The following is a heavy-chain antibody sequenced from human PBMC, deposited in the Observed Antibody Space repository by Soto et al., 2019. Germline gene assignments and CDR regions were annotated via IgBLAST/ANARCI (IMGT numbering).Heavy chain of an antibody. Sequence: VQLVQSGAEVKKPGASVRISCTASGISYSTYVIHWVRQAPGQGLEWMGWINAGNGDTRYSQRFQGRVTLTRDTSATTTYMDLSSLRSEDTPIYYCARAISGYVTWGQGTLVTVSS. J-gene: IGHJ4*02. V-gene: IGHV1-3*01. D-gene: IGHD5-12*01. CDR2: INAGNGDT. CDR1: GISYSTYV. CDR3: ARAISGYVT.